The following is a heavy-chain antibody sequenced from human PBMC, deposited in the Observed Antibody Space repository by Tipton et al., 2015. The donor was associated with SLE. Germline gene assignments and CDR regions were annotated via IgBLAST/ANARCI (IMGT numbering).Heavy chain of an antibody. CDR1: GGAISSGGYY. Sequence: TLSLTCTVSGGAISSGGYYWSWVPPPAGEGLEWVGRIYPSGKNVYNPPLKRRVTISMDLSNNQFSFNLGSVTASDTAVYYCARQDRLTTVFGVLNWGPGALVTVSS. V-gene: IGHV4-61*02. J-gene: IGHJ4*02. D-gene: IGHD4-11*01. CDR3: ARQDRLTTVFGVLN. CDR2: IYPSGKN.